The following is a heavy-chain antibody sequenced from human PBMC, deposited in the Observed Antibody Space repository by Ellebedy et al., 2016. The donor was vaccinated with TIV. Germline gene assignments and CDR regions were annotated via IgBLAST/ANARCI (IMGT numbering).Heavy chain of an antibody. CDR1: GGTSNNYA. J-gene: IGHJ4*02. CDR3: ARGGAYYHRYFDD. D-gene: IGHD3-10*01. V-gene: IGHV1-69*13. CDR2: ITGMFRTV. Sequence: SVKVSCKASGGTSNNYAINWVRQAPGQGLEWMGGITGMFRTVNYAQKFQGRVTITADEFMTTAYMELSSLRSEDTAVYYWARGGAYYHRYFDDWGQGTLVTVSS.